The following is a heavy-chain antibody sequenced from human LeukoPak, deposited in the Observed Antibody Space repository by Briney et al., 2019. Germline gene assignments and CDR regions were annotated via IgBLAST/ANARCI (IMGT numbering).Heavy chain of an antibody. CDR2: IYSGGST. CDR1: GFTFSSYA. Sequence: GGSLRLSCAASGFTFSSYAMSWVRQAPGKGLEWVSVIYSGGSTYYADSVKGRFTISRDNSKNTLYLQMNSLRAEDTAVYYCARQRVENYYYGMDVWGQGTTVTVSS. CDR3: ARQRVENYYYGMDV. D-gene: IGHD2-15*01. J-gene: IGHJ6*02. V-gene: IGHV3-53*01.